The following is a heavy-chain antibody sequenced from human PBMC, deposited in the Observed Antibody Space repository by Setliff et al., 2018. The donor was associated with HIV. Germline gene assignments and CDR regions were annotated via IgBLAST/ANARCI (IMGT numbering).Heavy chain of an antibody. CDR3: ARRVHLTVPAHYYYYYMDV. D-gene: IGHD2-2*01. Sequence: VKVSCKASGYTFTSYGISWVRQAPGQGLEWMGWISAYNGNTNYAQKLQGRVTMTTDTSTSTAYMELRSLRSDDTAVYYCARRVHLTVPAHYYYYYMDVWGKGTTVTVSS. J-gene: IGHJ6*03. CDR2: ISAYNGNT. CDR1: GYTFTSYG. V-gene: IGHV1-18*01.